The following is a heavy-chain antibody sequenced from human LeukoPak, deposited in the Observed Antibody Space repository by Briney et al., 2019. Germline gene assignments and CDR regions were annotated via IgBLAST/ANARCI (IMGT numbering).Heavy chain of an antibody. CDR3: ARGDSGYDYGFDN. J-gene: IGHJ4*02. CDR1: GGTFSSHA. CDR2: IIPIFGTT. V-gene: IGHV1-69*05. Sequence: VASVKVSCKASGGTFSSHAISWVRQAPGQGLEWVGGIIPIFGTTNYAQKFQGRVTITTDESTSTGYMELRSLRSDDTAVYYCARGDSGYDYGFDNWGQGTLVTVSP. D-gene: IGHD5-12*01.